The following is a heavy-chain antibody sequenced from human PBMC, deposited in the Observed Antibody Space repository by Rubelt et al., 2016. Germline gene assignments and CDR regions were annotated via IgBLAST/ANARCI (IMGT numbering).Heavy chain of an antibody. CDR2: IIPIFGTA. CDR3: ARDTDYYDSSGYYLY. V-gene: IGHV1-69*01. D-gene: IGHD3-22*01. J-gene: IGHJ4*02. Sequence: GGIIPIFGTANYAQKFQGRVTITADESTSTAYMELSSLRSEDTAVYYCARDTDYYDSSGYYLYWGQGTLVTVSS.